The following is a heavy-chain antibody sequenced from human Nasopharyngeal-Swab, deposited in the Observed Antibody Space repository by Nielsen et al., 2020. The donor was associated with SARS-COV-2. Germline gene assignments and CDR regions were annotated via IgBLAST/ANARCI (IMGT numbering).Heavy chain of an antibody. CDR3: ARDGLYSSSWYSSGWFDP. V-gene: IGHV3-21*01. CDR1: GFTFSRYS. J-gene: IGHJ5*02. Sequence: GGSLRLSCAASGFTFSRYSMNWVRQAPGKGLEWVSSISSSSSYIYYADSVKGRFTISRDNAKNSLYLQMNSLRAEDTAVYYCARDGLYSSSWYSSGWFDPWGQGTLVTVSS. CDR2: ISSSSSYI. D-gene: IGHD6-13*01.